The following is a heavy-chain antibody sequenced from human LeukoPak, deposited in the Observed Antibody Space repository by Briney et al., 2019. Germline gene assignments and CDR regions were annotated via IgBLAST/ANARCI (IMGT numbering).Heavy chain of an antibody. CDR1: GASISSYY. J-gene: IGHJ4*02. V-gene: IGHV4-59*12. D-gene: IGHD3-16*02. CDR2: IYYSGST. CDR3: ARDYRLSWFDY. Sequence: SETLSLTCSVSGASISSYYWSWIRQPPGKGLEWIGYIYYSGSTNYNPSLKSRVTISADTSRNQFPLRLSSVTAADTAVYFCARDYRLSWFDYWGQGTLVTVSS.